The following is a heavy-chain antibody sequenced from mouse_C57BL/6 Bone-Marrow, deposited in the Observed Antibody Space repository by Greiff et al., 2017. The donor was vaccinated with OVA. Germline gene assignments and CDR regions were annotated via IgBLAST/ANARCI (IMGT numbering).Heavy chain of an antibody. CDR3: ARDYYGSRSPSYYAMDY. CDR1: GFTFSSYP. CDR2: ISGGGGNT. V-gene: IGHV5-9*01. D-gene: IGHD1-1*01. J-gene: IGHJ4*01. Sequence: EVKLVESGGGLVKPGGSLKLSCAASGFTFSSYPMSWVRQTPEKRLEWVATISGGGGNTYYPDSVKGRFTISRDNAKNTLYLQMSSLRSEDTALYYCARDYYGSRSPSYYAMDYWGQGTSVTVSS.